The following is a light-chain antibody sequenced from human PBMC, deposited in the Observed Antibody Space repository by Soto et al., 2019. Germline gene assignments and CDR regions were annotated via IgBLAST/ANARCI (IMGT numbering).Light chain of an antibody. V-gene: IGKV2-30*01. CDR2: KAS. Sequence: DVVMTQSPLSLPVTLGQPASISCRSSRSLVYSDGNAYLNWFHQRPGQSPRRLIYKASNRDSGVPDRFSGSGSGTDLTLHINRVEAEDVGLYYCMQGTHWHPTFGRGTRVEIE. CDR1: RSLVYSDGNAY. CDR3: MQGTHWHPT. J-gene: IGKJ1*01.